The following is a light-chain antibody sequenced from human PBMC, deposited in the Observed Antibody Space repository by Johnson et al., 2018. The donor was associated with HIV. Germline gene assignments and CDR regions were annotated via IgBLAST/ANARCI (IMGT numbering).Light chain of an antibody. Sequence: QSVLTQPPSVSVAPGQTVTISCSGSSSNIGNNYVSWYQQLPGTAPKLLIYDNNKQPSGIPDRFSGSKSGTSATLGITGLQTGDEADYYCGTWDTSLSAGVFGPGTKVSVL. CDR1: SSNIGNNY. CDR3: GTWDTSLSAGV. CDR2: DNN. J-gene: IGLJ1*01. V-gene: IGLV1-51*01.